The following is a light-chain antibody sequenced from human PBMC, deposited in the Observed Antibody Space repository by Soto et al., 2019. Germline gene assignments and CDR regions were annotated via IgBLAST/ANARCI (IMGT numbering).Light chain of an antibody. CDR2: DAS. J-gene: IGKJ4*01. Sequence: EIVLTQSPATLSLSPGERAALSCRASQSVSSYFAWYQQKPGQAPRLLIYDASKRAPGIPTRFTGSGSGTDFTLTISSLEPEDFAVYFGQQRSNWPSTFGGGTKVEI. CDR3: QQRSNWPST. V-gene: IGKV3-11*01. CDR1: QSVSSY.